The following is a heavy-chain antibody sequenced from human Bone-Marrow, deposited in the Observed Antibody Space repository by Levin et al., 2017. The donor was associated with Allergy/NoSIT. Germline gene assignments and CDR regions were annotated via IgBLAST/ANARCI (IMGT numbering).Heavy chain of an antibody. CDR1: GYTFTSYG. Sequence: ASVKVSCKASGYTFTSYGISWVRQAPGQGLEWMGWISAYNGNTNYAQKLQGRVTMTTDTSTSTAYMELRSLRSDDTAVYYCARDPYSSSWTNWFDPWGQGTLVTVSS. J-gene: IGHJ5*02. V-gene: IGHV1-18*01. D-gene: IGHD6-13*01. CDR2: ISAYNGNT. CDR3: ARDPYSSSWTNWFDP.